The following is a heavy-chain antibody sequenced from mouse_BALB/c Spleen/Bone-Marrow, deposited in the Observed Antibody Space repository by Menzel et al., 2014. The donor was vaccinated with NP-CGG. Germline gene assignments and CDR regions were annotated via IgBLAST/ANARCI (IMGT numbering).Heavy chain of an antibody. CDR3: ARKGYGNYHYYAMDY. J-gene: IGHJ4*01. Sequence: VQLQQSGAEPAKPGASVKMSCKASGYTFTSYWMYWIKQRPGQGLEWIGYINPSTGYTEYNQKFKDKATLTADKSSNTAYMQLSSLTSEDSAVYYCARKGYGNYHYYAMDYWGQGTSVTVSS. CDR2: INPSTGYT. V-gene: IGHV1-7*01. CDR1: GYTFTSYW. D-gene: IGHD2-1*01.